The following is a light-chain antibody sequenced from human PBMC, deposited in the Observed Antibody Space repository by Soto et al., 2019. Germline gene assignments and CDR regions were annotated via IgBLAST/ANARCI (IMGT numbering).Light chain of an antibody. CDR2: GAS. J-gene: IGKJ1*01. CDR1: QSVSSN. CDR3: QQSNNWPPWT. V-gene: IGKV3-15*01. Sequence: ETVMTQSPATLSVSPGERATLSCRASQSVSSNLAWYQQKPGQAPRLLIYGASTRATGIPARFSGSGSGTEFTLTISSLQSQDFAVYYCQQSNNWPPWTFGQGTKV.